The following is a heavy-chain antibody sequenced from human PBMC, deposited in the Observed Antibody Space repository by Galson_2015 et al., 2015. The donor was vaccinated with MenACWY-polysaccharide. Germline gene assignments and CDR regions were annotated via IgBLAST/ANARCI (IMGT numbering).Heavy chain of an antibody. D-gene: IGHD6-19*01. Sequence: SLRLSCAAARFNFNIHTMHWVRQAPGKGLEWVALISSDGDDKYYADSVKGRFTISRDNHKNMVFLEMNSLRAEDTAVYYCVRDGGGGNGWYWFDLWGQGTRVTVS. CDR3: VRDGGGGNGWYWFDL. CDR2: ISSDGDDK. J-gene: IGHJ5*02. V-gene: IGHV3-30-3*01. CDR1: RFNFNIHT.